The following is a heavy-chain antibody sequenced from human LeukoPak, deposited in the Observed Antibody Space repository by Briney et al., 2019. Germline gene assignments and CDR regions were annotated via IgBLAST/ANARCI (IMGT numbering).Heavy chain of an antibody. V-gene: IGHV3-23*01. D-gene: IGHD5-18*01. Sequence: GGSLRLSCAASGFTFSSYAMSWVRQAPGKGLEWVSAISGSGGSTYYADSVKGRFTISRDNSKNTLYLQMNSLRAEDTAVYYCASAQRGHSYGYPVYGAFDIWGQGTMVTVSS. J-gene: IGHJ3*02. CDR2: ISGSGGST. CDR1: GFTFSSYA. CDR3: ASAQRGHSYGYPVYGAFDI.